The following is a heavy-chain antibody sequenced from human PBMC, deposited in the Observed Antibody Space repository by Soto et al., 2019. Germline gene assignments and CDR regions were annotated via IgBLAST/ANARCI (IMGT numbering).Heavy chain of an antibody. Sequence: EVQLVETGGGLIQPGGSLRLSCAASGFTVSNNYMSWVRQAPGKGLEWVSVIYSGGSTYYADSVKGRFTISRDNSKNTLYLQMNSLRAEDTAVYYCAKSRYSDSSGDFYDYWGQGTLVTVSS. CDR1: GFTVSNNY. CDR3: AKSRYSDSSGDFYDY. V-gene: IGHV3-53*02. D-gene: IGHD3-22*01. CDR2: IYSGGST. J-gene: IGHJ4*02.